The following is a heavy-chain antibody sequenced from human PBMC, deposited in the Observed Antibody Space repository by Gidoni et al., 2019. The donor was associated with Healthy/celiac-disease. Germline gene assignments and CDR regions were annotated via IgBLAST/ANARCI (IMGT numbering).Heavy chain of an antibody. V-gene: IGHV3-15*07. J-gene: IGHJ4*02. CDR2: NKSKTDGGTT. CDR3: TTEVGGIVGDY. Sequence: EVQLVESGGGLVKPGGSLRFSCAASGLPFSNAWMNWVRQAPGKGLEWVGRNKSKTDGGTTDYAAHVKGRFTISRDDSKNTLYLQMNSLKTEDTAVYYCTTEVGGIVGDYWGQGTMVTVSS. D-gene: IGHD3-16*02. CDR1: GLPFSNAW.